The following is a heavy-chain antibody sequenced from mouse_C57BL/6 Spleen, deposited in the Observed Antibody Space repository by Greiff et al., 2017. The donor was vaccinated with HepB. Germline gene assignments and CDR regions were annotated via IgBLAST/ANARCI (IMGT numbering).Heavy chain of an antibody. J-gene: IGHJ3*01. CDR3: ARSGLGRAWFAY. D-gene: IGHD4-1*01. V-gene: IGHV5-4*03. CDR2: ISDGGSYT. CDR1: GFTFSSYA. Sequence: EVKLVESGGGLVKPGGSLKLSCAASGFTFSSYAMSWVRQTPEKRLEWVATISDGGSYTYYPDNVKGRFTISRDNAKNNLYLQMRHLKSEDTAMDYCARSGLGRAWFAYWGQGTLVTVSA.